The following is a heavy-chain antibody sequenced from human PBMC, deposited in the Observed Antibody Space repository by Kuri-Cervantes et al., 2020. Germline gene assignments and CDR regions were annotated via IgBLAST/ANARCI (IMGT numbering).Heavy chain of an antibody. Sequence: GESLKISCAASGFTFSSYGMHWVRQAPGKGLEWVAVISYDGSNKYYADSVKGRFTISRDNSKNTLYLQMNSLRAEDTAVYYCRLRYFDWLGGMDVWAKGPRSPSP. CDR3: RLRYFDWLGGMDV. V-gene: IGHV3-30*03. CDR1: GFTFSSYG. CDR2: ISYDGSNK. D-gene: IGHD3-9*01. J-gene: IGHJ6*02.